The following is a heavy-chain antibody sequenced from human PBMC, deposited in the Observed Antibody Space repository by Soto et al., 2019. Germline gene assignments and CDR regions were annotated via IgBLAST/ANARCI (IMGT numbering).Heavy chain of an antibody. CDR3: ASGYNWIPSFGYYYYGMDV. J-gene: IGHJ6*02. D-gene: IGHD1-20*01. Sequence: QVQLVESGGGVVQPGRSLRLSCAASGFTFSSYAMHWVRQAPGKGLEWVAVISYDGSNKYYADSVKGRFTISRDNSKNTLYLQMNSLRAEDTAVYYCASGYNWIPSFGYYYYGMDVWGQGTTVTVSS. CDR2: ISYDGSNK. CDR1: GFTFSSYA. V-gene: IGHV3-30-3*01.